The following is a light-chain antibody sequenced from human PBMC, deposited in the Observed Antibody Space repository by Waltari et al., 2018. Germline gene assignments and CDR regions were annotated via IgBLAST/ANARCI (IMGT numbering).Light chain of an antibody. V-gene: IGLV6-57*03. CDR3: HSFDTNQLGV. CDR1: SGSIDTNF. J-gene: IGLJ2*01. CDR2: EYY. Sequence: FMLTQPHSVSESPGKTVTVSCTRSSGSIDTNFVQWYQQRPGSAPTTLIYEYYQRPPGVPDRFSGSIDSTANSAPPTISGLKPEEEAYYYCHSFDTNQLGVFGGGTKLTGL.